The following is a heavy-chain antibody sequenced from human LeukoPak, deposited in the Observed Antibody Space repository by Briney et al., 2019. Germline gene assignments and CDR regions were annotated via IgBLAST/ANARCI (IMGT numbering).Heavy chain of an antibody. CDR3: ARDSHGYYDSSGFTYFDY. CDR2: IRYDGSNK. D-gene: IGHD3-22*01. CDR1: GFTFSSYG. Sequence: GGSLRLSCAASGFTFSSYGMHWVRQAPGKGLEWVAFIRYDGSNKYYADSVKGRFTISRDNSKNTLYLQMNSLRAEDTAVYYCARDSHGYYDSSGFTYFDYWGQGTLVTVSS. J-gene: IGHJ4*02. V-gene: IGHV3-30*02.